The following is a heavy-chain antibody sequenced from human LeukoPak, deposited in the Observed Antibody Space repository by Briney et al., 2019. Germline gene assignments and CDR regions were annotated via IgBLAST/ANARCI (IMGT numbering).Heavy chain of an antibody. CDR2: IYHSGST. V-gene: IGHV4-30-2*01. D-gene: IGHD3-10*01. CDR3: ARTYYYGSGSPPRL. J-gene: IGHJ4*02. Sequence: PSQTLSLTCTVSGGSISSGGYYWSWIRQPPGKGLEWIGYIYHSGSTYYNPSLKSRVTISVDRSKNQFSLKLSSVTAADTAVYYCARTYYYGSGSPPRLWGQGTLVTVSS. CDR1: GGSISSGGYY.